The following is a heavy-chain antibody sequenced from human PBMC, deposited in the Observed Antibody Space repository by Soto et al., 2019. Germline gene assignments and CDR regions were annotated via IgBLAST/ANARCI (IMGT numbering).Heavy chain of an antibody. CDR1: GYTFTSYG. D-gene: IGHD3-3*01. Sequence: QVQLVQSGAEVKKPGASVKVSCKASGYTFTSYGISWVRQAPGQGLEWMGWISAYNGNTNYAQKLQGRVTMTTDTCTSTAYMELRSLRSDDTAVYYCAREFGWRPRSGGLWYFDLWGRGTLVTFSS. V-gene: IGHV1-18*01. J-gene: IGHJ2*01. CDR3: AREFGWRPRSGGLWYFDL. CDR2: ISAYNGNT.